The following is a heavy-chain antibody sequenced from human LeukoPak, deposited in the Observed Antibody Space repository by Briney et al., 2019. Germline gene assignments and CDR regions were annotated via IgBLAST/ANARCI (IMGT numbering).Heavy chain of an antibody. V-gene: IGHV3-21*01. J-gene: IGHJ4*02. Sequence: GGSLRLSFAASGFSFSNYTMNWARQAPGKGLEWVSSISGSGSYIYYSDSVKGRFTISRDNAKNSLSLQMNSLRAEDTAIYYCASHFWNYYRIDYWGQGILVTISS. CDR2: ISGSGSYI. D-gene: IGHD3-3*02. CDR3: ASHFWNYYRIDY. CDR1: GFSFSNYT.